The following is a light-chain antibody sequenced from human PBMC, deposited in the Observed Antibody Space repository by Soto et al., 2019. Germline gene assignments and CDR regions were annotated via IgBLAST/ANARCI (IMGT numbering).Light chain of an antibody. CDR2: AAS. CDR1: QYIRSH. Sequence: DIQMTQSPSSLSASVGDRVTINSRASQYIRSHINWYQQKPGKAPKLLIYAASSLQSGVPSRFSGSGSGTDFTLTISSLQPEDFATYYCLQESNYPLTFGGGTKVDIK. J-gene: IGKJ4*01. CDR3: LQESNYPLT. V-gene: IGKV1-39*01.